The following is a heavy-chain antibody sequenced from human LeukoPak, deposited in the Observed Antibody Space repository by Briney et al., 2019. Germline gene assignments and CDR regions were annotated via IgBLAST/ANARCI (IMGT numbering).Heavy chain of an antibody. CDR1: GFTFSSNA. D-gene: IGHD6-13*01. CDR2: ISGSGGST. J-gene: IGHJ5*02. V-gene: IGHV3-23*01. Sequence: GGSLRLSSAASGFTFSSNAMSGVRQAPGKGLEWVSAISGSGGSTYYADSVKGRFTISRENSKNTLSLQMNSLRAEDTAVYYCAKTSSAGVPYKYWLDPWGQGTLVTVSS. CDR3: AKTSSAGVPYKYWLDP.